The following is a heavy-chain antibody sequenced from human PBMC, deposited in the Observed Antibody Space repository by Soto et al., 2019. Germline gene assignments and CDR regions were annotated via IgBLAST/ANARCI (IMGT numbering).Heavy chain of an antibody. J-gene: IGHJ6*02. V-gene: IGHV3-13*01. CDR3: ARAGWLQLYDV. CDR1: GFTFSSYD. CDR2: IGTAGDT. D-gene: IGHD5-12*01. Sequence: PGGSLRLSCAASGFTFSSYDMHWVRQATGKGLEWVSAIGTAGDTYYPGSVKGRFTISRENAKNSLYLQMNSLRAEDTAVYYCARAGWLQLYDVWGQGTTVTVSS.